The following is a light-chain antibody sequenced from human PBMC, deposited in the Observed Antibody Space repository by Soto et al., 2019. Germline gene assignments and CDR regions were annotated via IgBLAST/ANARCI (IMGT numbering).Light chain of an antibody. Sequence: DIQMTQSPSSLCASVGDRVTITCRASQSISSYLNWYQQKPGKAPKLLIYAASSLQSGVPSRFSGSGSWTDFTLTISSLQPEDFATYYCQQSYSTPSTFGPGTKVDIK. CDR1: QSISSY. J-gene: IGKJ3*01. V-gene: IGKV1-39*01. CDR3: QQSYSTPST. CDR2: AAS.